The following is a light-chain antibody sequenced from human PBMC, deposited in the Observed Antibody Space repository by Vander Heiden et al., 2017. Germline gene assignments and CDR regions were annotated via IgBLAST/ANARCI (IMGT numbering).Light chain of an antibody. V-gene: IGLV2-14*01. CDR1: SSDVGAYNS. Sequence: QSALTQPASVSGSPGQSITISCTGTSSDVGAYNSVSWYQQHPDKAPKRWIYDVSNRPSGVSNRFFGSKSGNTDSLIISGLQAEDEADYYCSSYTISSTVIFGGGTKLTVL. CDR3: SSYTISSTVI. CDR2: DVS. J-gene: IGLJ2*01.